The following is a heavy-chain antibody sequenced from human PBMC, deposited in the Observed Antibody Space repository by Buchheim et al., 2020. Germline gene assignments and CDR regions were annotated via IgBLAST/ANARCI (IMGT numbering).Heavy chain of an antibody. CDR1: GFTFSSYW. CDR3: ARDSRGAGGFYYYYYYMDV. V-gene: IGHV3-7*01. CDR2: IKQDGSEK. D-gene: IGHD3-16*01. J-gene: IGHJ6*03. Sequence: EVQLVESGGGLVQPGGSLRLSCAASGFTFSSYWMSWVRQAPGKGLEWVANIKQDGSEKYYVDSVKGRFTISRDNAKNSLYLQMNSLRAEDTAVYYCARDSRGAGGFYYYYYYMDVWGKGTT.